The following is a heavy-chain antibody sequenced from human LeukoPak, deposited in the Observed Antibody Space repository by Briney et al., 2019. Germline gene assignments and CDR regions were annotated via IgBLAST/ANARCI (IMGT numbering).Heavy chain of an antibody. J-gene: IGHJ5*02. Sequence: SETLSLTCTVSGVSFSTYYWSWIRQPPGKGLEWIGYIYSSRSTSYNPSLKSRVIISVDTSKIQFSLKVSSVTAADTAVYYCARSAGDLWGQGTLVTVSS. V-gene: IGHV4-59*01. CDR1: GVSFSTYY. CDR2: IYSSRST. CDR3: ARSAGDL.